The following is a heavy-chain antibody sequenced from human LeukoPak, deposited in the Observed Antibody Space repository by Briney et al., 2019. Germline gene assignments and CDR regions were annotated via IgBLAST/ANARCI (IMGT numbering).Heavy chain of an antibody. D-gene: IGHD2-21*02. Sequence: SETLSPTCTVSGGSISTYYWTWIRQPPGKGLEWIGYIYYSGSTNYNPSLKSRVTISIDASKNQFSLKLNSVTAADTAVYYCARGHKVTNFDYWGQGTLVTVSS. CDR2: IYYSGST. J-gene: IGHJ4*02. V-gene: IGHV4-59*01. CDR1: GGSISTYY. CDR3: ARGHKVTNFDY.